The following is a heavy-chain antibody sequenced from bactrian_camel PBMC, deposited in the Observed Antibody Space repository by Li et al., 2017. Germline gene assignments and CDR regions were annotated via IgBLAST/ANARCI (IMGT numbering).Heavy chain of an antibody. Sequence: VQLVESGGGSVQAGGSLRLSCAASGYTFSGSSMGWFRQAPGKEREGVANIDGHDVARYADSVKGRFTISRDDAKSILYLQMDSLKTDDTAVYFCTIGRAIVDWSRAERGQGTQVTVSS. CDR2: IDGHDVA. J-gene: IGHJ4*01. CDR3: TIGRAIVDWSRAE. V-gene: IGHV3S44*01. D-gene: IGHD7*01. CDR1: GYTFSGSS.